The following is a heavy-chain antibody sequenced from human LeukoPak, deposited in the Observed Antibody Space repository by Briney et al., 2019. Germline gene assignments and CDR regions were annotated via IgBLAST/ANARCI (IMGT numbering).Heavy chain of an antibody. CDR3: ARGRGGYSSSWYEFTNFDY. Sequence: GASVKVSCKASGYTFTGYYMHWVRQAPGQGLEWMGWINPNSGGTNYAQKFQGRVTITRDTSASTAYMELSSLRSEDMAVYYCARGRGGYSSSWYEFTNFDYWGQGTLVTVSS. CDR1: GYTFTGYY. J-gene: IGHJ4*02. V-gene: IGHV1-2*02. D-gene: IGHD6-13*01. CDR2: INPNSGGT.